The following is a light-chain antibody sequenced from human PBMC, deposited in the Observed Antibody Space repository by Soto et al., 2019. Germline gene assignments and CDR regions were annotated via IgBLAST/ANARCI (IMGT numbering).Light chain of an antibody. CDR3: QKYNSAPYT. V-gene: IGKV1-27*01. Sequence: DIQMTQSPSSLSASVGDRVTITCRASQGIRNYLAWDQQKPGKDPKLLIYAASTLQSGVPSRFSGSGSGTDCTLTISSLQPEDVATYYCQKYNSAPYTFGQGTKLEIK. J-gene: IGKJ2*01. CDR2: AAS. CDR1: QGIRNY.